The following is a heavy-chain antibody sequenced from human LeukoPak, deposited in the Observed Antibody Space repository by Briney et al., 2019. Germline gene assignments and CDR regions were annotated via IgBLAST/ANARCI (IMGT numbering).Heavy chain of an antibody. V-gene: IGHV3-64*01. CDR2: ITKNGDTT. J-gene: IGHJ4*02. D-gene: IGHD5-18*01. CDR1: GITFSTPH. Sequence: GSLRLSCAASGITFSTPHIHLVRQGPGKGLEYVAAITKNGDTTYYANSVKGRFTISRDNSKNTLYLQMGSLRVEDMAVYYCARAYSFGYDYWGQGTLVTVSS. CDR3: ARAYSFGYDY.